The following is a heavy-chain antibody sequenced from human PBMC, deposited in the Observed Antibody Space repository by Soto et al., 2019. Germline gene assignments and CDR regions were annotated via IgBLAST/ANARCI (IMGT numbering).Heavy chain of an antibody. Sequence: ASVKVSCKASGYTFTGYYMHWVRQAPGQGLEWMGWINPNSGGTNYAQKFQGWVTVTRDTSISTAYMELSRLRSDDTAVYYCARVISVTSYYMDVWGKGTTVTV. CDR1: GYTFTGYY. D-gene: IGHD4-17*01. CDR2: INPNSGGT. J-gene: IGHJ6*03. CDR3: ARVISVTSYYMDV. V-gene: IGHV1-2*04.